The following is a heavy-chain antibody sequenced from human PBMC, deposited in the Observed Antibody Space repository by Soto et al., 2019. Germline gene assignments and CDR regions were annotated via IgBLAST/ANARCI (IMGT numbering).Heavy chain of an antibody. V-gene: IGHV3-9*01. CDR3: AKEQLVQAAMSQYPPFCYYYGMDV. CDR2: ISWKSGSI. D-gene: IGHD2-2*01. J-gene: IGHJ6*02. Sequence: EVQLVESGGGLVQPGRSLRLSCAASGFTFDDYAIQWVRQAPGKGLEWVSGISWKSGSIGHADSVKDRFTISRDNAKNSLYLQMSSLRAEDTAMYYCAKEQLVQAAMSQYPPFCYYYGMDVWGQRTTVTVSS. CDR1: GFTFDDYA.